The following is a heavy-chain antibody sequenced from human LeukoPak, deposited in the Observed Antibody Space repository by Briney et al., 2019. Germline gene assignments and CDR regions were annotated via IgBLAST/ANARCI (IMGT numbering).Heavy chain of an antibody. V-gene: IGHV3-30-3*01. D-gene: IGHD3-10*01. CDR2: ISLDGSTE. J-gene: IGHJ5*02. CDR1: GFSLSNFQ. Sequence: GGSLRLSCVASGFSLSNFQMYWVRQAPGKGLEWVSIISLDGSTEFYADSVKGRFTISRDTASNTMHLEMSNLRIEDTAVYYCMRDYMGWFDPWGQGSLVTVSS. CDR3: MRDYMGWFDP.